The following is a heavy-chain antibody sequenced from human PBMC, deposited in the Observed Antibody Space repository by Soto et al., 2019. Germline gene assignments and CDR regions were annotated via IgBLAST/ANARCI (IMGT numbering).Heavy chain of an antibody. V-gene: IGHV3-30-3*01. J-gene: IGHJ6*02. CDR2: ISYDGSNK. D-gene: IGHD3-9*01. CDR1: GFTFSSYA. Sequence: GGSLRLSCAASGFTFSSYAMHWVRQAPGKGLEWVAVISYDGSNKYYADSVKGRFTISRDNSKNTLYLQMNSLRAEDTAVYYCAGAEDILTGYFVYYYYGMDVWGQGTTVTVSS. CDR3: AGAEDILTGYFVYYYYGMDV.